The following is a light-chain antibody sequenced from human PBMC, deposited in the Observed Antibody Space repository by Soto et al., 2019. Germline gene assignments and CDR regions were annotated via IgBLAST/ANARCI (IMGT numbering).Light chain of an antibody. CDR2: AAS. CDR1: QSISSY. Sequence: DIQMTQSPSSLSTSVGDRVTITCRASQSISSYLNWYQQKPGKAPKLLIYAASSLQSGVPSRFSGSGSGTDFTLTISSLQVEDFATYYCQQSYSTPHTFGQGTNLEIK. J-gene: IGKJ2*01. V-gene: IGKV1-39*01. CDR3: QQSYSTPHT.